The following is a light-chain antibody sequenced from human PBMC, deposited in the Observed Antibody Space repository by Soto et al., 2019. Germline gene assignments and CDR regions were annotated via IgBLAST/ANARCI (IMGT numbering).Light chain of an antibody. CDR2: DAS. CDR1: QSISSW. V-gene: IGKV1-5*01. J-gene: IGKJ2*01. CDR3: QQYNSYSYT. Sequence: DTQMTQSPSTLSASVGDRVTITCRASQSISSWLAWYQQKPGKAPKLLIYDASSLESGVPSRCSGSGSGTEFPLTISSLQPDDFATYYCQQYNSYSYTFGQGTKLEIK.